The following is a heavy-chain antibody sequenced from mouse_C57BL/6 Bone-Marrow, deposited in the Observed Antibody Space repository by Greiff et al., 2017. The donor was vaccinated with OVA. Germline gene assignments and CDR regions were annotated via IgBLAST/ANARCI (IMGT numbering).Heavy chain of an antibody. Sequence: QVQLQQPGAELVRPGTSVKLSCKASGYTFTSYWMHWVEQRPGQGLEWIGVIDPSDSYTNYNQKFKGKATLTVDTSSSTAYMQLSSLTSEDSAVYYCARSGGNYVYWGQGTTLTVSS. V-gene: IGHV1-59*01. D-gene: IGHD2-1*01. CDR2: IDPSDSYT. J-gene: IGHJ2*01. CDR3: ARSGGNYVY. CDR1: GYTFTSYW.